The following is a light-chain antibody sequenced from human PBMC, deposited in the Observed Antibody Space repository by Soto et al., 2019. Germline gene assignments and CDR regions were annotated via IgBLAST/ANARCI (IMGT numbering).Light chain of an antibody. CDR1: SSDVGAYNF. V-gene: IGLV2-14*03. J-gene: IGLJ1*01. Sequence: QSVLTQPASVSGSPGQSITISCTGTSSDVGAYNFVSWHQQHPGKAPKLMIYNVYDRPSGISYRFSGSKSGNTASLTISGLQGEDEADYYCSAHTVSRSYVFGTGTKGTV. CDR3: SAHTVSRSYV. CDR2: NVY.